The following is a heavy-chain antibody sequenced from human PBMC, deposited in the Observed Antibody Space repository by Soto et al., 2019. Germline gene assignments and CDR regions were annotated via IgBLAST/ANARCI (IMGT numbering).Heavy chain of an antibody. CDR3: ARFYCSGGSCYGPYYYYMDV. CDR2: ISAYNGNT. Sequence: ASVKVSCKASGYTFTCYGISWVRQAPGQGLEWMGWISAYNGNTNYAQKLQGRVTMTTDTSTSTAYMELRSLRSDDTAVYYCARFYCSGGSCYGPYYYYMDVWGKGTTVTVSS. V-gene: IGHV1-18*01. CDR1: GYTFTCYG. D-gene: IGHD2-15*01. J-gene: IGHJ6*03.